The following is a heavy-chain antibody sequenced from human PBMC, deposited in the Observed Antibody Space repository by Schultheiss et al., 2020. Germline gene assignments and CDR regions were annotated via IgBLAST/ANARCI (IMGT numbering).Heavy chain of an antibody. J-gene: IGHJ4*02. Sequence: GGSLRLSCAASGFTFSNYWMSWVRQAPGKGLEWVANIRQDGSDKHYVDSVKGRFTISRDNAKNSLYLQMNSLRAEDTAVYYCARDLFGDYVVYWGQGTLVTVSS. D-gene: IGHD3-10*01. CDR1: GFTFSNYW. CDR3: ARDLFGDYVVY. CDR2: IRQDGSDK. V-gene: IGHV3-7*03.